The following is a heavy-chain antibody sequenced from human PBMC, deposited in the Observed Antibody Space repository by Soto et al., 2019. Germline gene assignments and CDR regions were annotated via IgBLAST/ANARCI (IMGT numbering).Heavy chain of an antibody. D-gene: IGHD3-9*01. CDR1: GGSISSGGYY. Sequence: SETLSLTCTVSGGSISSGGYYWSWIRQHPGKGLEWIGYIYYSGSTNYNPSLKSRVTISVDTSKNQFSLKLSSVTAADTAVYYCARCTPPPYDILTGYYPLDYWGQGTLVTVSS. J-gene: IGHJ4*02. CDR3: ARCTPPPYDILTGYYPLDY. V-gene: IGHV4-61*08. CDR2: IYYSGST.